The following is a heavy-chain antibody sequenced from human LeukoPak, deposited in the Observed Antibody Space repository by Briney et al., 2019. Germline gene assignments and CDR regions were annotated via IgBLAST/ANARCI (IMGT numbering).Heavy chain of an antibody. CDR2: ISYDGSNK. V-gene: IGHV3-30*18. Sequence: PGGSLRLSCAASGFTFSSYDMHWVRQAPGKGLEWVAVISYDGSNKYYADSVKGRFTISGDNSKNTLYLQMNSLRAEDTAVYYCAKGMSYYDFWSGYLGKFSSDMDVWGKGTTVTVSS. CDR3: AKGMSYYDFWSGYLGKFSSDMDV. CDR1: GFTFSSYD. J-gene: IGHJ6*03. D-gene: IGHD3-3*01.